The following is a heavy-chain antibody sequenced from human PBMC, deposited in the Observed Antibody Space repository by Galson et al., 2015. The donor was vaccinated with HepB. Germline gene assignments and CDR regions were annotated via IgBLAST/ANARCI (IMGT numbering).Heavy chain of an antibody. V-gene: IGHV1-69*13. CDR2: IIPIFGTA. Sequence: SVKVSCKASGGTFSSYAISWVRQAPGQGLEWMGGIIPIFGTANYAQKFQGRVTITADESTSTAYMELSSLRSEDTAVYYCARSYYDILTGYPAGRPGVWGKGTTVTVSS. CDR1: GGTFSSYA. CDR3: ARSYYDILTGYPAGRPGV. D-gene: IGHD3-9*01. J-gene: IGHJ6*04.